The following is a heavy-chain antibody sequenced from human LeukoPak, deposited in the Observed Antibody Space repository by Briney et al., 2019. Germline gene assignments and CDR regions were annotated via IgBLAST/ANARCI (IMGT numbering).Heavy chain of an antibody. CDR1: GGSISTSSYY. V-gene: IGHV4-39*01. CDR3: ASLGKLGYYFDY. Sequence: SETLSLTCTVSGGSISTSSYYWGWIRQPPGKGLEWIGSIYYSGRPYYNPSLESRVTISVDTYKSQFSLKLSSVTAADTSIYYCASLGKLGYYFDYWGQGTLVTVSS. CDR2: IYYSGRP. D-gene: IGHD3-16*01. J-gene: IGHJ4*02.